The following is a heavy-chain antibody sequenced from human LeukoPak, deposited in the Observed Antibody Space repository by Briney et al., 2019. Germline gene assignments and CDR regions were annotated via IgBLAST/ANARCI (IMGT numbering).Heavy chain of an antibody. J-gene: IGHJ4*02. Sequence: PSETLSLTCTVSGVSISSYYWSWIRQPPGKGLEWIGSIYHSGSTYYNPSLKSRVTISVDTSKNQFSLKLSSVTAADTAVYYCARGPATTFNFDYWGQGTLVTVSS. D-gene: IGHD3-16*01. CDR3: ARGPATTFNFDY. CDR1: GVSISSYY. CDR2: IYHSGST. V-gene: IGHV4-38-2*02.